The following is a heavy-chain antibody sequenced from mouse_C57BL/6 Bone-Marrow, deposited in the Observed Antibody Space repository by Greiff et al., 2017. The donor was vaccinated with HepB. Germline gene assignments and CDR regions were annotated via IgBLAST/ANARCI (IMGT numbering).Heavy chain of an antibody. Sequence: VQLKESGPGLVKPSQSLSLTCSVTGYSITSGYYWNWIRQFPGNKLEWMGYISYDGSNNYNPSLKNRISITRDTSKNQFFLKLNSVTTEDTATYYCARRGVVASNYFDYWGQGTTLTVSS. V-gene: IGHV3-6*01. J-gene: IGHJ2*01. D-gene: IGHD1-1*01. CDR2: ISYDGSN. CDR1: GYSITSGYY. CDR3: ARRGVVASNYFDY.